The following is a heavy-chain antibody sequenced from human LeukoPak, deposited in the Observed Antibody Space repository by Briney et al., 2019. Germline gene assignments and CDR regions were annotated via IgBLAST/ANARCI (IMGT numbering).Heavy chain of an antibody. CDR1: GDSVSSNNAA. J-gene: IGHJ4*02. D-gene: IGHD6-13*01. CDR3: AREAYSSSWCFDY. V-gene: IGHV6-1*01. Sequence: SQTLSLTCAISGDSVSSNNAAWNCIRQSPSRALERLGRTYYRSKWYNDYAVSVKSRITINPDTSKNQFSLQLNSVTPEDTAVYYCAREAYSSSWCFDYWGQGTLVTVSS. CDR2: TYYRSKWYN.